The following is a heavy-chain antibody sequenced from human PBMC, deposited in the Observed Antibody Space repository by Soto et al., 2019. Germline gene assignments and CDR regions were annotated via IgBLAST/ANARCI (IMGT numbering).Heavy chain of an antibody. Sequence: ATVKVSCKASGYTFTSYDINWVRQATGQGLEWMGWMNPNSGNTGYAQKFQGRVTMTRNTSISTAYMELSSLRSEDTAVYYCARGRLVIKLVLNYWGQGTLVTVSS. V-gene: IGHV1-8*01. D-gene: IGHD3-9*01. CDR1: GYTFTSYD. CDR2: MNPNSGNT. J-gene: IGHJ4*02. CDR3: ARGRLVIKLVLNY.